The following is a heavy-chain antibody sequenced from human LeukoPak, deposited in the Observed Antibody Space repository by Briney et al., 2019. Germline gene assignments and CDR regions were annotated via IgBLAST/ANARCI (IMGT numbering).Heavy chain of an antibody. CDR3: AKGLRGTYPYYFDY. D-gene: IGHD3-10*01. J-gene: IGHJ4*02. Sequence: GSLRLPCAASGFTFGNYAMSWVRQAPGRGLEWVSTISGGGTSTYFADSVKGRFTISRDNSKNTLYLQMNSLRAEDTAVFYCAKGLRGTYPYYFDYWGQGTLVTVSS. CDR2: ISGGGTST. CDR1: GFTFGNYA. V-gene: IGHV3-23*01.